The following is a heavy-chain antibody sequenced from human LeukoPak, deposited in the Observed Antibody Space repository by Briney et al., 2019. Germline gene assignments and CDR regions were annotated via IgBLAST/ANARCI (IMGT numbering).Heavy chain of an antibody. V-gene: IGHV3-7*01. Sequence: PGGSLRLSCAASGFTLSSYWMSWVRQPPGKGLEWVANIKQDESEKYYVDSVKGRFTISRDNAKISLYLQMNSLRAEDTAVYYCARDHCSGGSCYSLADAFDIWGQGTMVTVSS. CDR2: IKQDESEK. D-gene: IGHD2-15*01. CDR1: GFTLSSYW. J-gene: IGHJ3*02. CDR3: ARDHCSGGSCYSLADAFDI.